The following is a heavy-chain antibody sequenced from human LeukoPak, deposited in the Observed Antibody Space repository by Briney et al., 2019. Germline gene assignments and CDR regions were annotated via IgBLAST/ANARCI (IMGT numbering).Heavy chain of an antibody. J-gene: IGHJ6*02. Sequence: QPGGSLRLSCAASGFTFSSYGMHWVRQAPGKGLEWVAFIRYDGSNKYYADSVKGRFTISRDNAKNSLYLQMNSLRPEDTAVYYCATRVYCGGDCYPSHGMDVWGPGTTVTVSS. CDR2: IRYDGSNK. CDR1: GFTFSSYG. V-gene: IGHV3-30*02. D-gene: IGHD2-21*02. CDR3: ATRVYCGGDCYPSHGMDV.